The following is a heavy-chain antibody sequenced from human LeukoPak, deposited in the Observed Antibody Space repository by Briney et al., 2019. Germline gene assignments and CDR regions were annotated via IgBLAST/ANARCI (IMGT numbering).Heavy chain of an antibody. CDR1: GGSISSGYYY. V-gene: IGHV4-61*02. D-gene: IGHD2-2*02. Sequence: PSETLSLTCTVSGGSISSGYYYWSWIRQPAGKGLEWIGRIYTSGSTNYNPSLKSRVTISVDTSKNQFSLKLSSVTAADTAVYYCARVAFGVPATILNAFDIWGQGTMVTVSS. CDR3: ARVAFGVPATILNAFDI. CDR2: IYTSGST. J-gene: IGHJ3*02.